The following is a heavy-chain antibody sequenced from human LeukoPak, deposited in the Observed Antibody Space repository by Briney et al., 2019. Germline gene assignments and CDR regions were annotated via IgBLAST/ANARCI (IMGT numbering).Heavy chain of an antibody. J-gene: IGHJ3*02. CDR2: IYSGGRI. D-gene: IGHD4-11*01. V-gene: IGHV4-39*07. CDR1: GGSFRGDYY. Sequence: SETLSLTRTVSGGSFRGDYYWAWIRQPPGKGLEWIGSIYSGGRIYYNPSLKSRVSISIDTSNNDLSLKVTSVTAADTAGYYCARAPWAYGNYVHAFDIWGQGTMVTVSS. CDR3: ARAPWAYGNYVHAFDI.